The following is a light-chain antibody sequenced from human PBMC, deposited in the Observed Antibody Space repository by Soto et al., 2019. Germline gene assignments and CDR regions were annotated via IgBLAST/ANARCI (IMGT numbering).Light chain of an antibody. CDR2: KAS. Sequence: DIQMTQSPSTLSASVGDRVTITCRASQSISSWLAWYQQKPGKAPKLLIYKASGLESGVPSRFSGSGSGTDFTLTISSLQPDDFATYYCQQYNSYSPLTFGGGTKGDIK. J-gene: IGKJ4*01. CDR3: QQYNSYSPLT. CDR1: QSISSW. V-gene: IGKV1-5*03.